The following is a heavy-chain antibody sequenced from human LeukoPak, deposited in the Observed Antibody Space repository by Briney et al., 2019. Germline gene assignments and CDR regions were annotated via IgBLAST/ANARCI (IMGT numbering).Heavy chain of an antibody. J-gene: IGHJ4*02. CDR2: ISSSSSYT. CDR3: ARYSSTWYVFL. CDR1: GFTFSDYY. D-gene: IGHD6-13*01. V-gene: IGHV3-11*03. Sequence: GGSLRLSCAASGFTFSDYYMSWLRQAPGKGLEWVSYISSSSSYTNYADSVKGRFTISRDNAKNSLYLQMNSLRAEDTAVYYCARYSSTWYVFLWGQGTLVTVSS.